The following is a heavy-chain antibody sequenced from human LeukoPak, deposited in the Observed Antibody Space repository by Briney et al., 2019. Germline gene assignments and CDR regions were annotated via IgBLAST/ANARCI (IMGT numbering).Heavy chain of an antibody. V-gene: IGHV3-7*01. J-gene: IGHJ6*03. CDR3: ARDAKSTTIFGKVPNETTYYYYYYMDV. D-gene: IGHD3-3*01. Sequence: GGSLRLSCAASGFTFSSYAMSWVRQAPGKGLEWVANIKQDGSEKYYVDSVKGRFTISRDNAKNSLYLQMNSLRAEDTAVYYCARDAKSTTIFGKVPNETTYYYYYYMDVWGKGTSVTVSS. CDR1: GFTFSSYA. CDR2: IKQDGSEK.